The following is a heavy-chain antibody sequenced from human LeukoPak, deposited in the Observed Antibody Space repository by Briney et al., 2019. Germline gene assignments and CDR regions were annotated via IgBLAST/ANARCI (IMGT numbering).Heavy chain of an antibody. D-gene: IGHD6-19*01. V-gene: IGHV4-39*07. Sequence: PSETLSLTCAVSGGSISSSSYYWGWIRQPPGKGLEWIGSVYYRGNTYYNPSLKSRVTTSVDTSKNQFSLKLSSVTAADTAVYYCARASGSGWYQSNWFDPWGQGTLVTVSS. CDR2: VYYRGNT. CDR3: ARASGSGWYQSNWFDP. J-gene: IGHJ5*02. CDR1: GGSISSSSYY.